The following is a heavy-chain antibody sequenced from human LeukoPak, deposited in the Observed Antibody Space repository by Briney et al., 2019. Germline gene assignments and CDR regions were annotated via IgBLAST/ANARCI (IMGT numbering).Heavy chain of an antibody. CDR2: IYYSKNT. CDR1: GGSIRSSAY. J-gene: IGHJ4*02. D-gene: IGHD5-18*01. CDR3: VSPRGFSYGYFDY. V-gene: IGHV4-39*01. Sequence: SDTLSLTCTVSGGSIRSSAYRGWVRQPPGKGLEWIGSIYYSKNTYYTPSLKGRVTISADTSKNQFSLTLGSVSATDTAVYYCVSPRGFSYGYFDYWGQGTLVTVSS.